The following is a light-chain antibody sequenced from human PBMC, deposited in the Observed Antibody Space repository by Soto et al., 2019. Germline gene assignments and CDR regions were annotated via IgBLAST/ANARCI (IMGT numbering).Light chain of an antibody. CDR2: SGS. CDR1: QSMSDS. J-gene: IGKJ2*01. V-gene: IGKV1-39*01. CDR3: QQSYINSYT. Sequence: DIQLTQSPSSLSASVGDRVTISCRASQSMSDSLNWYQQKSGKAPTLLIYSGSTLEIGVPSRFSGSGSGTDFTLTISSLQPEDFGTYFCQQSYINSYTFGQGTTLEIK.